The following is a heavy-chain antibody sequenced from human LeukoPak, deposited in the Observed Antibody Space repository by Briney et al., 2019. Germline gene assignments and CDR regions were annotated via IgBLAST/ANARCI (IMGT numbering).Heavy chain of an antibody. CDR1: GFTFSSYG. J-gene: IGHJ4*02. V-gene: IGHV3-30*18. CDR3: AKAERIQLWLPFY. CDR2: ISYDGSNK. Sequence: GESLSLSCAASGFTFSSYGMHRVRQAPGKGLEWVAVISYDGSNKYYADSVKGRFTISRDNSKNTLYLQMNSLRAEDTAVYYCAKAERIQLWLPFYWGQGTLVTVSS. D-gene: IGHD5-18*01.